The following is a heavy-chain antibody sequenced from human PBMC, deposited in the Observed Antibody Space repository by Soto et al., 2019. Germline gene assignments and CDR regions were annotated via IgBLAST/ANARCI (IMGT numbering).Heavy chain of an antibody. V-gene: IGHV3-30-3*01. J-gene: IGHJ4*02. D-gene: IGHD1-26*01. CDR3: ARECPEAFRSTWHFDY. Sequence: QVHLVESGGGVVQPGRSLRLSCAASGFTFSNFAMHWFRQAPGKGLEWVAVMSFDGTTKFYADSVKGRFTVSRDNSQNTLYRQVNSRRDEDTAVYYCARECPEAFRSTWHFDYWGQGTLVTVSS. CDR1: GFTFSNFA. CDR2: MSFDGTTK.